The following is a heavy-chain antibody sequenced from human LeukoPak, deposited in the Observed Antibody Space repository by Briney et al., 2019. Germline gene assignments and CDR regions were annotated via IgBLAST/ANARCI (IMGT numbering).Heavy chain of an antibody. J-gene: IGHJ3*02. CDR2: ICPGDSDT. CDR3: ARRWLTADDAFDI. CDR1: GYSFTTYW. D-gene: IGHD4/OR15-4a*01. Sequence: PGESLKISCKGSGYSFTTYWIGWVRQMPGKGLEWMGIICPGDSDTRYSPSFQGQVTISADKSISTAYLQWSSLKASDTAMYYCARRWLTADDAFDIWGQGTMVTVSS. V-gene: IGHV5-51*01.